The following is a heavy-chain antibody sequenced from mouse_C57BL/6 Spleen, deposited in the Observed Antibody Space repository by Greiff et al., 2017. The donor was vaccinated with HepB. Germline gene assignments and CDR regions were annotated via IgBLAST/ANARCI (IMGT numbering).Heavy chain of an antibody. D-gene: IGHD1-1*01. CDR2: ISYDGSN. CDR3: ARPYGSSRGFAY. Sequence: EVKLVESGPGLVKPSQSLSLTCSVPGYSITSGYYWNWIRQFPGNKLEWMGYISYDGSNKYNPSLKNRISITRDTSKNQFFLKLNSVTTEDTATYYCARPYGSSRGFAYWGQGTLVTVSA. V-gene: IGHV3-6*01. CDR1: GYSITSGYY. J-gene: IGHJ3*01.